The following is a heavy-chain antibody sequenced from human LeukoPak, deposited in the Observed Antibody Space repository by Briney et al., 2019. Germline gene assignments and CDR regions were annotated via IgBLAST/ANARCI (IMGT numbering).Heavy chain of an antibody. Sequence: GGSLRLSCAASGFTFTDYYMSWIRQAPGKGLEWVSYISSSGSTMNHAGSVRDRFTISGDNAKNSLYLQMNSLRAEDTAVYYCARVPADERFYFYGMGVWGQGTTVTVSS. CDR1: GFTFTDYY. CDR3: ARVPADERFYFYGMGV. V-gene: IGHV3-11*01. J-gene: IGHJ6*02. CDR2: ISSSGSTM.